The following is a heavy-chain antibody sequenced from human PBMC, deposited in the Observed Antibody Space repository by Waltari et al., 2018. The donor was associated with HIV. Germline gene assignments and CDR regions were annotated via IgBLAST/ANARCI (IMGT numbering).Heavy chain of an antibody. CDR3: SRPSGPLHSYGMDV. CDR1: GFTLGDYG. CDR2: ITSEAYGGTA. Sequence: EVHLMESGGGLVKPGRSLRLSCRGSGFTLGDYGLRWFRQAPGKGLEWVGFITSEAYGGTAEYAASVTGRFTISREDSKSTAYMQMNRLESEDTGVYFCSRPSGPLHSYGMDVWGQGTTVIVSS. V-gene: IGHV3-49*05. D-gene: IGHD1-26*01. J-gene: IGHJ6*02.